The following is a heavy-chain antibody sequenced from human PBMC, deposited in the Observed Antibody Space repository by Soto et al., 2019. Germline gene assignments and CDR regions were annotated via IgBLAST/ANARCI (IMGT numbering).Heavy chain of an antibody. J-gene: IGHJ4*02. D-gene: IGHD4-17*01. CDR1: GGSISSGG. CDR3: ARDRGLATVVTRGLDY. Sequence: QVQLQESGPGLVKPSQTLSLTCTVSGGSISSGGYYWSWIRQHPGKGLEWVAVISYDGSNKYYADSVKGRFTISRDNSKNTLYLQMNSLRAEDTAVYYCARDRGLATVVTRGLDYWGQGTLVTVSS. CDR2: ISYDGSNK. V-gene: IGHV3-30-3*01.